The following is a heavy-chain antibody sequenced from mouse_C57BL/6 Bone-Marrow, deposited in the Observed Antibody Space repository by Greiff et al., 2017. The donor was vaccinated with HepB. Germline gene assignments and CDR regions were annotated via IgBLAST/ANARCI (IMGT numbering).Heavy chain of an antibody. V-gene: IGHV5-4*01. Sequence: EVKLMESGEGLVKPGGSLKLSCAASGFTFSSYAMSWVRQTPEKRLEWVATISDGGSYTDYPDNVKGRFTISRDNAKNNLYLQMSHLKSEDTAMYYCARDYDYDEGGRPYAMDYWGQGTSVTVSS. CDR2: ISDGGSYT. J-gene: IGHJ4*01. CDR3: ARDYDYDEGGRPYAMDY. CDR1: GFTFSSYA. D-gene: IGHD2-4*01.